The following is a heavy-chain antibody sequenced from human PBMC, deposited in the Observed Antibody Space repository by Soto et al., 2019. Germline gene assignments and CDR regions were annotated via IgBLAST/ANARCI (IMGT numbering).Heavy chain of an antibody. Sequence: QVQLVQSGAEVKKPGSSVKVSCKASGGTFSSYAISWVRQAPGQGLEWMGGIITIFGTANYAQKFQGRVTITADESTSTANREPSSLRSEDTPVYYCARVMGPSSSSWHLYAMDVWGKGTTVTVSS. J-gene: IGHJ6*04. CDR3: ARVMGPSSSSWHLYAMDV. CDR2: IITIFGTA. V-gene: IGHV1-69*12. D-gene: IGHD6-13*01. CDR1: GGTFSSYA.